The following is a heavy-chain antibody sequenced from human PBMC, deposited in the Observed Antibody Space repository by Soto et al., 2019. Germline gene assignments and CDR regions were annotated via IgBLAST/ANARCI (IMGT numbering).Heavy chain of an antibody. CDR2: IYYSGST. D-gene: IGHD1-26*01. J-gene: IGHJ4*02. CDR1: GGSISSGGYY. Sequence: SETLSLTCTVSGGSISSGGYYWSWIRQHPGKGLEWIGYIYYSGSTYYNPSLKSRVTISVDTSKNQFSLKLSSVTAADTAVYYCARRYGATFDYWGQGTLVTVSS. V-gene: IGHV4-31*03. CDR3: ARRYGATFDY.